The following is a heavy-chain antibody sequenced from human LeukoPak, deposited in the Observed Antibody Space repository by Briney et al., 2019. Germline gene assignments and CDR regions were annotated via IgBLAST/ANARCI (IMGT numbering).Heavy chain of an antibody. V-gene: IGHV4-39*01. CDR3: ARRDWGHYYFDY. Sequence: SETLSLTCTVSGGSISTTSYYCGWIRQPPGKGLEWIVTIYYSGSTSSNPSLKSRVTISVDTSKNQFSLMLSSVTAADTAVYYCARRDWGHYYFDYWGQGTLVTVSS. CDR2: IYYSGST. J-gene: IGHJ4*02. D-gene: IGHD7-27*01. CDR1: GGSISTTSYY.